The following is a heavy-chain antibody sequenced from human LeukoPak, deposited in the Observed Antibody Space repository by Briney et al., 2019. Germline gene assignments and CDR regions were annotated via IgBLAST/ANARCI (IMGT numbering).Heavy chain of an antibody. CDR3: ARHLTNYYYGMDV. CDR1: GGSISSYY. Sequence: SETLSLTCTVSGGSISSYYWSWILQPPGKGLEWIGYIYYSGSTNYNPSLKSRVTISVDTSKNQFSLKLSSVTAADTAVYYCARHLTNYYYGMDVWGQGTTVTVSS. CDR2: IYYSGST. J-gene: IGHJ6*02. V-gene: IGHV4-59*08.